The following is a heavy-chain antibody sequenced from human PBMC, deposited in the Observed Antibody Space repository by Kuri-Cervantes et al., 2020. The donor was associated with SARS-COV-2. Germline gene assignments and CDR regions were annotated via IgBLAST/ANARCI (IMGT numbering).Heavy chain of an antibody. CDR2: ISSSSSTI. CDR3: ARDLLNVWSGYYYYYSMDV. V-gene: IGHV3-48*02. Sequence: ETLSLTCAASGFTFSSYSMNWVRQAPGKGLEWVSYISSSSSTIYYADSVKGRFTISRDNAKNSLYLQMNSLRDEDTAVYYCARDLLNVWSGYYYYYSMDVWGQGTTVTVSS. J-gene: IGHJ6*02. D-gene: IGHD3-3*01. CDR1: GFTFSSYS.